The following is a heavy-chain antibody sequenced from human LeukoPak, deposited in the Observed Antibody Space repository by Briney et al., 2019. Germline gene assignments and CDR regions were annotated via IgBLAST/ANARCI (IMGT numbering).Heavy chain of an antibody. J-gene: IGHJ4*02. CDR2: INGNSGDT. CDR1: GYTFTGYY. CDR3: ASIRVPGYSSGWSTDY. V-gene: IGHV1-2*02. Sequence: ASVKVSCKASGYTFTGYYMHWVRQAPGQGLEWMGWINGNSGDTNYAQKFQGRVTMTRDTSISTAYMELSRLRSDDTAVYYCASIRVPGYSSGWSTDYWGQGTLVTVSS. D-gene: IGHD6-19*01.